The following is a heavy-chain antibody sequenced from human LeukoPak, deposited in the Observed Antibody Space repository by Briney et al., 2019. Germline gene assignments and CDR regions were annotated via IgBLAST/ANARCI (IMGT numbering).Heavy chain of an antibody. CDR1: GYTFTGYY. J-gene: IGHJ4*02. Sequence: ASVNVSCKASGYTFTGYYMHWVRQAPGQGLEWMGWINPNSGGTNYAQKFQGRVTMTRDTSISTAYMELSRLRSDDTAVYYCARTELYYYDSSPPFGYWGQGTLVTVSS. D-gene: IGHD3-22*01. CDR2: INPNSGGT. CDR3: ARTELYYYDSSPPFGY. V-gene: IGHV1-2*02.